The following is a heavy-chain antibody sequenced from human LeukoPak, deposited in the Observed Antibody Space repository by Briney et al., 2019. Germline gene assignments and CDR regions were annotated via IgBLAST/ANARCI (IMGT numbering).Heavy chain of an antibody. D-gene: IGHD6-19*01. CDR2: IYTSGST. V-gene: IGHV4-4*07. CDR3: ARQSGSGWYKRFDY. J-gene: IGHJ4*02. Sequence: PSETLSLTCTFSGGSISSYYWSWIRQPAGKGLEWIGRIYTSGSTNYNPSLKSRVTISVDTSKNQFSLKLSSVTAADTAVYYCARQSGSGWYKRFDYWGQGTLVTVSS. CDR1: GGSISSYY.